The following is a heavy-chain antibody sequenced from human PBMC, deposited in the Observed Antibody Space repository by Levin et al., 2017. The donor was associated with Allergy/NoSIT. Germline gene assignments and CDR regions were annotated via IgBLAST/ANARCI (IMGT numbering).Heavy chain of an antibody. CDR2: IGTAGDT. CDR3: VRGLGITVAGVNWFDP. Sequence: GESLKISCATSGFTFSSYDMHWVRQGTGKGLEWVSAIGTAGDTYYVGSVKGRFTISRENAKNSLYLQMNSLRAGDTAVYYCVRGLGITVAGVNWFDPWGQGILVTVSS. CDR1: GFTFSSYD. V-gene: IGHV3-13*01. J-gene: IGHJ5*02. D-gene: IGHD6-19*01.